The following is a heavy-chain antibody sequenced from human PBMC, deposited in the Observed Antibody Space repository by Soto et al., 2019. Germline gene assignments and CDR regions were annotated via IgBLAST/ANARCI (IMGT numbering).Heavy chain of an antibody. CDR2: IYYSGST. CDR3: ARGPPYGSGSYYNTLGY. CDR1: GGSISSYY. D-gene: IGHD3-10*01. J-gene: IGHJ4*02. V-gene: IGHV4-59*12. Sequence: SETLSLTCTVSGGSISSYYWSWIRQPPGKGLEWIGYIYYSGSTNYNPSLKSRVTISVDTSENQFSLKLSSVTAADTAVYYCARGPPYGSGSYYNTLGYWGQGTLVTVSS.